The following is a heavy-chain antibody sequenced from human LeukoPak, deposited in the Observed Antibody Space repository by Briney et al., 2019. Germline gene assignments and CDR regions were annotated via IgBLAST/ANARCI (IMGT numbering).Heavy chain of an antibody. CDR3: VRGADMNYNFENSFYFDS. CDR2: IWYDGSQR. CDR1: GFTMKNFG. J-gene: IGHJ4*02. V-gene: IGHV3-33*01. D-gene: IGHD3-3*01. Sequence: PRTSLRLSCAVSGFTMKNFGMHWVRQAPGKGLEWVAVIWYDGSQRHYMDSVKGRFAISRENSMNTLSLEMNGLRVEDTAVYYCVRGADMNYNFENSFYFDSWGRGARVIVSS.